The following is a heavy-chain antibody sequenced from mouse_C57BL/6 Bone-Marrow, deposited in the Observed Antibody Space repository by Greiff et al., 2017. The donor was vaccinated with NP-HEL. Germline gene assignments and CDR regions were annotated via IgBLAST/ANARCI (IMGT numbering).Heavy chain of an antibody. V-gene: IGHV1-80*01. J-gene: IGHJ3*01. Sequence: VQLQQSGAELVKPGASVKISCKASGYAFSSYWMNWVKQRPGKGLEWIGQIYPGDGDTNYNGKFKGKATLTADKSSSTAYMQLSSLTSEDSAVYFCARRGLTMVTTPFAYWGEVTLGTVSA. CDR2: IYPGDGDT. CDR1: GYAFSSYW. CDR3: ARRGLTMVTTPFAY. D-gene: IGHD2-2*01.